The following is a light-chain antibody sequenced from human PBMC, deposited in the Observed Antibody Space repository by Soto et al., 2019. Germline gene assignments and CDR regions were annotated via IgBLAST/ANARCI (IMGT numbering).Light chain of an antibody. CDR2: GNS. J-gene: IGLJ3*02. Sequence: QSVLTQPPSVSGAPGQRVTISCTGSSSNIGAGYDVHWYQQLPGTAPKLLIYGNSNRPSGVPDQFSGSKSGTSASLVITGLQAEDEADYYCAVWDDILRGPLFGGGTKLTVL. CDR3: AVWDDILRGPL. CDR1: SSNIGAGYD. V-gene: IGLV1-40*01.